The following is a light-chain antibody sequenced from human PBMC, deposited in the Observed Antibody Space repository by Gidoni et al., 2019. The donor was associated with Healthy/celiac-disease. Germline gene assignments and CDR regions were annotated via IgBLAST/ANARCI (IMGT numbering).Light chain of an antibody. CDR1: SSDVGGYNY. CDR3: SSYAGSNVWV. Sequence: QSALTQPPSAYGSPGQSVTISCTGTSSDVGGYNYVSWYQQHPGKATKLMIYEVSTRPSGVPDRFSGSNSGNTASLTVSGLQAEDEADYYCSSYAGSNVWVFGGGTKLTVL. J-gene: IGLJ3*02. CDR2: EVS. V-gene: IGLV2-8*01.